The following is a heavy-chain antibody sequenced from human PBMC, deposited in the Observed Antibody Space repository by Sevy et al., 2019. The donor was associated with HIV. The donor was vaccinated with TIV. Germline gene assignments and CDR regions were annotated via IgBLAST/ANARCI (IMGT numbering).Heavy chain of an antibody. CDR1: GFTFSSYE. CDR2: ISNSGTTI. V-gene: IGHV3-48*03. Sequence: GGSLRLSCAASGFTFSSYEMNWVRQAPGKGLEWLSYISNSGTTISYSDSVKGRFTSSRDNARNSLYLQMNSLRAEDTAVYYCARDLPPSATTVAHFDCWGQGTLVTVSS. D-gene: IGHD4-17*01. CDR3: ARDLPPSATTVAHFDC. J-gene: IGHJ4*02.